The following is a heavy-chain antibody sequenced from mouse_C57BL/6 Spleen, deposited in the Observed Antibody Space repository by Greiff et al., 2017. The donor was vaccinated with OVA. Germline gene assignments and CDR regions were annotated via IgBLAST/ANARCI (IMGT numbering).Heavy chain of an antibody. D-gene: IGHD2-3*01. J-gene: IGHJ3*01. CDR1: GYTFTSYW. V-gene: IGHV1-53*01. CDR2: LNPSNGGT. Sequence: VQLQQPGTELVKPGASVKLSCKASGYTFTSYWMHWVKQRPGQGLEWIGNLNPSNGGTKYNEKFKSKATLTVDKSSSTAYMQLSSLTSEDSAVYYCARPEWLLPFAYWGQGTLVTVSA. CDR3: ARPEWLLPFAY.